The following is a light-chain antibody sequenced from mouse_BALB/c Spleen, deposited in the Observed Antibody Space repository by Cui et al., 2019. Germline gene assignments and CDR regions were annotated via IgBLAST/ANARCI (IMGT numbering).Light chain of an antibody. CDR3: HQYHRSPYT. Sequence: QIVLTQSPAIMSASLGERVTMTCTASSSVRSSYLHWYQQKPGSSPKHWIYSTSKLASGVPARFSGSGSGTSYALTISSMEAEDAATYYCHQYHRSPYTFGGGTKLEIK. V-gene: IGKV4-74*01. J-gene: IGKJ2*01. CDR1: SSVRSSY. CDR2: STS.